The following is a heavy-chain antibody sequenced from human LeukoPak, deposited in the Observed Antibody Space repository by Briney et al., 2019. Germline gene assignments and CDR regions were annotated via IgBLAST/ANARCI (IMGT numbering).Heavy chain of an antibody. Sequence: GGSLRLSCAASGFTFSNAWMSWVRQAPGKGLEWVGRIKSKTDGGTTDYAAPVKGRFTISRDDSKNTLYLQMNSLRAEDTAVYYCARDLCSTNSCLDYWGQGTLVTVSS. CDR1: GFTFSNAW. CDR2: IKSKTDGGTT. J-gene: IGHJ4*02. CDR3: ARDLCSTNSCLDY. V-gene: IGHV3-15*01. D-gene: IGHD2-2*01.